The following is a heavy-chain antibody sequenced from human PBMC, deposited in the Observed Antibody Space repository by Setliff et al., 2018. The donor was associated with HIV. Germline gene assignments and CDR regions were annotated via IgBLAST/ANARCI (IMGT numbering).Heavy chain of an antibody. Sequence: SETLSLTCTVAGGSISSGDYYWSWVRQPPGKGLEWIGEIYHSGSTNYSPSLNSRVTISLDKSKNQFSLKLTSVNAADTAVYDCARGDGEASFDIWGRGTMVTVSS. CDR3: ARGDGEASFDI. CDR1: GGSISSGDYY. D-gene: IGHD3-10*01. CDR2: IYHSGST. V-gene: IGHV4-39*07. J-gene: IGHJ3*02.